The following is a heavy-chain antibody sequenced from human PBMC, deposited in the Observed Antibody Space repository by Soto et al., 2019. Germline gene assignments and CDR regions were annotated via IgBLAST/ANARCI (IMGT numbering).Heavy chain of an antibody. CDR2: IRSSGSTI. J-gene: IGHJ6*02. D-gene: IGHD1-26*01. V-gene: IGHV3-11*01. CDR3: ARVGPPLDV. CDR1: GFTFSDYY. Sequence: QVQLVESGGGLVKPGGSLRLSCAASGFTFSDYYMSWVRQAPGKGLEWVAYIRSSGSTIHYADSVKGRFTISRDNAKNPLYLKMTALRAKNTDVYYCARVGPPLDVWGQGTTVTASS.